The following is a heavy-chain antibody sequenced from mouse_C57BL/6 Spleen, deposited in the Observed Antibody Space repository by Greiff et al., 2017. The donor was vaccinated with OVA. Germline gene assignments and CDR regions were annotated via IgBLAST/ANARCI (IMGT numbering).Heavy chain of an antibody. CDR3: ARDFFFAY. J-gene: IGHJ3*01. V-gene: IGHV1-76*01. Sequence: VKLMESGAELVRPGASVKLSCKASGYTFTDYYINWVKQRPGQGLEWIARIYPGSGNTYYNEKFKGKATLTAEKSSSTAYMQLSSLTSEDSAVYFCARDFFFAYWGQGTLVTVSA. CDR2: IYPGSGNT. CDR1: GYTFTDYY.